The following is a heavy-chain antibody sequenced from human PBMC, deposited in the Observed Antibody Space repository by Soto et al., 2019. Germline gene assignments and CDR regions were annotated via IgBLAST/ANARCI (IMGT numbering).Heavy chain of an antibody. Sequence: SGPTLVNPTETLTLTCTVSGFSLTTGKMGVSWIRQPPGKALEWLAHIFSDNERSYSTSLQGRLTISKDTSGSQVVLSMTNVDPVDTATYYCARTAGYYRGRQFDYWGQGTQVTVSS. D-gene: IGHD3-10*01. CDR3: ARTAGYYRGRQFDY. V-gene: IGHV2-26*01. CDR2: IFSDNER. CDR1: GFSLTTGKMG. J-gene: IGHJ4*02.